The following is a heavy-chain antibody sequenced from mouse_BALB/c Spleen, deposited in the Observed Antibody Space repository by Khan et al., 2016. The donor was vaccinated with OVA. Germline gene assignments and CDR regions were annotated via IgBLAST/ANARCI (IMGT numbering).Heavy chain of an antibody. CDR1: GYSFTDYT. J-gene: IGHJ3*01. CDR2: INPYNGGT. V-gene: IGHV1-18*01. Sequence: EVQLQQSGPELVKPGTSMKISCKASGYSFTDYTMNWVKQSHGKNLEWIGLINPYNGGTSYNQKFKGKATLTVDKSSSTAYMELLSLTSEDSAVYYGARGKYYGSNAWFGYWGQGTLVTVSA. D-gene: IGHD1-1*01. CDR3: ARGKYYGSNAWFGY.